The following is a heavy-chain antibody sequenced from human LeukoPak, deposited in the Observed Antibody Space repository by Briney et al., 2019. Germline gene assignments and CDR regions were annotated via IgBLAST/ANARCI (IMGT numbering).Heavy chain of an antibody. Sequence: AGGSLRLSCAASGFTFSSYSMICVRQAPGKGLEWVSYISSSSTIYYADSVKGRFTISRDNAKNSLYLQMNSLRAEDTAVYYCARDVGSGSYYKRSYNWFDPWGQGTLVTVSS. CDR2: ISSSSTI. CDR1: GFTFSSYS. V-gene: IGHV3-48*01. J-gene: IGHJ5*02. CDR3: ARDVGSGSYYKRSYNWFDP. D-gene: IGHD3-10*01.